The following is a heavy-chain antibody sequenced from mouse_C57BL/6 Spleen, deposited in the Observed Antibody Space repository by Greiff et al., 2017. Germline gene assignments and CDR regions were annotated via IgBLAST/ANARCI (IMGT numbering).Heavy chain of an antibody. V-gene: IGHV5-16*01. Sequence: EVQVEESEGGLVQPGSSMKLSCTASGFTFSDYYMAWVRQVPEKSLEWVANINYDGSSTCYLDSLKSRFIISIDNATNTLYLQMSSLKSEDTDTYYCARGRSTTAFDYWGQGTTLTVSS. CDR2: INYDGSST. CDR1: GFTFSDYY. J-gene: IGHJ2*01. D-gene: IGHD1-2*01. CDR3: ARGRSTTAFDY.